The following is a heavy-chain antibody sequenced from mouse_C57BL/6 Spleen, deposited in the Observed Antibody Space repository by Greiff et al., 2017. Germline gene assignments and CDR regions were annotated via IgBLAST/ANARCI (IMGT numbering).Heavy chain of an antibody. CDR1: GFTFSDYY. V-gene: IGHV5-12*01. D-gene: IGHD1-1*01. CDR3: ARIYYYGSSYWYFDV. Sequence: EVQVVESGGGLVQPGGSLKLSCAASGFTFSDYYMYWVRQTPEKRLEWVAYISNGGGSTYYPDTVKGRFTISRDNAKNTLYLQMSRLKSEDTAMYYCARIYYYGSSYWYFDVWGTGTTVTVSS. J-gene: IGHJ1*03. CDR2: ISNGGGST.